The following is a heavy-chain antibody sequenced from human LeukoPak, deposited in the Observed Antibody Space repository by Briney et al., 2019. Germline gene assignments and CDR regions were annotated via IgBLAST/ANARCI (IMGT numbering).Heavy chain of an antibody. CDR2: IYPGDSDT. CDR1: GYTFTSYW. Sequence: GESPKISCKGSGYTFTSYWIGWVRQMPGKGLEWMGIIYPGDSDTRHSPSFQGQVTISADKSINTAYLQWSSLKASDTAMYYCARQASGIAAEAVYYFDYWGQGTLVTVSS. D-gene: IGHD6-13*01. V-gene: IGHV5-51*01. CDR3: ARQASGIAAEAVYYFDY. J-gene: IGHJ4*02.